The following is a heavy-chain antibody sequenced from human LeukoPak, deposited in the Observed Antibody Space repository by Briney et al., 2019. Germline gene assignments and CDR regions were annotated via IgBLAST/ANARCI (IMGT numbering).Heavy chain of an antibody. CDR2: IYYSGIT. D-gene: IGHD3-9*01. CDR1: GGSISSSNYY. J-gene: IGHJ3*01. CDR3: ARESFDVAPGAFDV. Sequence: SETLSLTCTVSGGSISSSNYYWGWIRQPPGKGLEWIGSIYYSGITYYNPSPKSRVTISVDTSKNQFSLKLSSVTAADTAVYYCARESFDVAPGAFDVWGQGTMATVSS. V-gene: IGHV4-39*07.